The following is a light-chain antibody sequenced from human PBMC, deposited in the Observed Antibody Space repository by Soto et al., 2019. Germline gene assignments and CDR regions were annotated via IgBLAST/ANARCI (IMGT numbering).Light chain of an antibody. CDR2: AAS. CDR1: QSISSY. V-gene: IGKV1-39*01. J-gene: IGKJ1*01. CDR3: QQCYSTPST. Sequence: DIQMTQSPSSLSASVGDRVTITCRASQSISSYLNWYQQKPGKAPKLLIYAASSLQSGVPSRFSGSGSWTDFTLTISSLQPEDFATYYCQQCYSTPSTFGQGTKVEIK.